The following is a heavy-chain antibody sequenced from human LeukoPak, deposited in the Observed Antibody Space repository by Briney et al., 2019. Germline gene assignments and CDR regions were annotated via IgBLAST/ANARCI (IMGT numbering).Heavy chain of an antibody. CDR1: GYSFTNYW. D-gene: IGHD2-15*01. CDR2: IHPRDSDT. J-gene: IGHJ4*02. CDR3: ASYSCSGGTCYPPPD. V-gene: IGHV5-51*01. Sequence: GESLKISCKGSGYSFTNYWIGWVRTMPGKGLEWMGIIHPRDSDTTYSPSFQGQVTISADKSISTAYLQWSSLKASDTAMYYCASYSCSGGTCYPPPDWGQGTLVTVSS.